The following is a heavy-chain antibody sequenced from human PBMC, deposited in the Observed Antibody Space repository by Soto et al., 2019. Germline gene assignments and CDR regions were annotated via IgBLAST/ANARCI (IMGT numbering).Heavy chain of an antibody. J-gene: IGHJ3*02. CDR3: AEGIGDGVINNAETRRNAFDI. CDR2: INHSGST. Sequence: QVQLQQWGAGLLKPSETLSLTCAVYGGSFSGYYWSWIRQPPGKGLEWIGEINHSGSTNYNPSLKSRVTISVDTSKNQFSLKLSSVTAADTAVYYCAEGIGDGVINNAETRRNAFDIWGQGTMVTVSS. V-gene: IGHV4-34*01. D-gene: IGHD1-1*01. CDR1: GGSFSGYY.